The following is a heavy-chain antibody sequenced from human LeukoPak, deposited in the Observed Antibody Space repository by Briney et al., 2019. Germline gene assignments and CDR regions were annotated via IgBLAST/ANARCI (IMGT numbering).Heavy chain of an antibody. CDR1: GYTFTSYA. CDR3: ASSITMIVVESYGMDV. D-gene: IGHD3-22*01. J-gene: IGHJ6*02. CDR2: TNAGNGNT. Sequence: GASVKVSCKASGYTFTSYAMHWVRQAPGQRLEWMGWTNAGNGNTKYSQKFQGRVTITRDTSASTAYMELSSLRSEDTAVYYCASSITMIVVESYGMDVWGQGTTVTASS. V-gene: IGHV1-3*01.